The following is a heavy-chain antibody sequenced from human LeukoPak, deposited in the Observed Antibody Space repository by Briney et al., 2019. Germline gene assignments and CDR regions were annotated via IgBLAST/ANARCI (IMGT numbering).Heavy chain of an antibody. CDR3: VRGGSSSGLEY. V-gene: IGHV4-39*01. CDR2: KYYSGST. Sequence: SETLSLTCTVSGGSISSSSYYWGWIRQPPGKGLEWIGSKYYSGSTYYNPSLKSRVTISADTSKNQFSLKLSSVTAADTALYYFVRGGSSSGLEYWGQGTLVTVSS. CDR1: GGSISSSSYY. J-gene: IGHJ4*02. D-gene: IGHD6-6*01.